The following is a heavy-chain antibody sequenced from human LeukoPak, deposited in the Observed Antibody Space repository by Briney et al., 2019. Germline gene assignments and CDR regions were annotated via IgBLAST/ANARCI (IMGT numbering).Heavy chain of an antibody. D-gene: IGHD2-15*01. CDR2: IKSETDGGTT. CDR1: GFTFINAW. J-gene: IGHJ4*02. Sequence: GGSLRLSCAASGFTFINAWVSWVRQAPGKGLEWVGRIKSETDGGTTEYGAPVKDRFTISRDDSKNTLYLQMNSLKTEDTAVYYNTTDSRPLCSGGSCYPVDWGQGALVTVSS. CDR3: TTDSRPLCSGGSCYPVD. V-gene: IGHV3-15*01.